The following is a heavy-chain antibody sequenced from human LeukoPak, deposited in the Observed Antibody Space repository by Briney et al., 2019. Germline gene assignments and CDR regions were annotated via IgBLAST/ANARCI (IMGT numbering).Heavy chain of an antibody. CDR2: ISWNSGSI. D-gene: IGHD3-10*01. CDR1: GFTFDDYA. J-gene: IGHJ4*02. V-gene: IGHV3-9*03. CDR3: AQGYYGSGSNYFDY. Sequence: GGSLRLSCAASGFTFDDYAMHWVRQAPGKGLEWVSGISWNSGSIGYAGSVKGRFIISRDNAKNSLYLQMNSLRAEDMALYYCAQGYYGSGSNYFDYWGQGTLVTVSS.